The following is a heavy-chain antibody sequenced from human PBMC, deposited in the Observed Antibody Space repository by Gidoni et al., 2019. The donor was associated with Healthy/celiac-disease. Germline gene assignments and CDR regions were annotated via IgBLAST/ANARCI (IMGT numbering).Heavy chain of an antibody. CDR2: IIPILGIA. CDR1: GGTFSSYA. V-gene: IGHV1-69*04. D-gene: IGHD1-1*01. Sequence: QVQLVQSVAEVKKPGSSVKVSCKASGGTFSSYAISLVRQAPGQGLEWMGRIIPILGIANYAQKFQSRVTITADKSTSTAYMELSSLRSEDTAVYYCASRTTGTTYYYYGMDVWGQGTTVTVSS. CDR3: ASRTTGTTYYYYGMDV. J-gene: IGHJ6*02.